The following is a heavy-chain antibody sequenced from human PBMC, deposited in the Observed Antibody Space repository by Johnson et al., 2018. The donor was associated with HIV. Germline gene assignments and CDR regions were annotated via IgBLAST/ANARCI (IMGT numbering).Heavy chain of an antibody. J-gene: IGHJ3*02. Sequence: VQLVESGGGLVQPGRSLRLSCAASGFTVSSNYMSWVRQAPGKGLEWVSAISGSGGSTYYADSVKGRFTISRDNSKNTLYLQMNSLRAEDTAVYFCARDRGYDAFDIWGQGTMVTVSS. CDR3: ARDRGYDAFDI. CDR1: GFTVSSNY. CDR2: ISGSGGST. V-gene: IGHV3-23*04. D-gene: IGHD3-22*01.